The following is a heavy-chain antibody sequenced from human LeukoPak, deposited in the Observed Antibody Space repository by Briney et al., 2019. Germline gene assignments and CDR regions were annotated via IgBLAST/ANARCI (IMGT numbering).Heavy chain of an antibody. CDR2: INPDTGGT. Sequence: GASVKVSCKASGYTFTGYYMHWARQAPGQGLEWLGWINPDTGGTNYAQKFQGRVTMTRDMSTRTVYMELSRLRSDDTAVYYCAKGECSGGNCYRVDPWGQGTLVTVSS. J-gene: IGHJ5*02. D-gene: IGHD2-15*01. V-gene: IGHV1-2*02. CDR3: AKGECSGGNCYRVDP. CDR1: GYTFTGYY.